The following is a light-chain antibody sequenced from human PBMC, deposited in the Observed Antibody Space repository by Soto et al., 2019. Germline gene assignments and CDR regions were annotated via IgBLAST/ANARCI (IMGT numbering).Light chain of an antibody. CDR1: QSVSSNY. CDR2: RAS. J-gene: IGKJ4*01. CDR3: QQYSSSRT. V-gene: IGKV3-20*01. Sequence: EIVLTQSPGTLSLSPGERATLSCRASQSVSSNYLAWYQQKPGQAPKVLIYRASIRATGIPDRFTGSGSGTDFTLTITRLEPEDFAVYYCQQYSSSRTFGGGTKVDIK.